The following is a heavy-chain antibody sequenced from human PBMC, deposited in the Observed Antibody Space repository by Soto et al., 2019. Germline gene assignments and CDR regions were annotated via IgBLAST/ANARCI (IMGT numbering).Heavy chain of an antibody. V-gene: IGHV3-23*01. CDR3: AKTHYYDSSGYYPQYAEYCQH. CDR2: ISGSGGST. D-gene: IGHD3-22*01. J-gene: IGHJ1*01. Sequence: GSLRLSCAASGFTFSSYAMSWVRQAPGRGLEWVSAISGSGGSTYYADSVKGRFTISRDNSKNTLYLQMNSLRAEDTAVYYCAKTHYYDSSGYYPQYAEYCQHWGQGTLVTVS. CDR1: GFTFSSYA.